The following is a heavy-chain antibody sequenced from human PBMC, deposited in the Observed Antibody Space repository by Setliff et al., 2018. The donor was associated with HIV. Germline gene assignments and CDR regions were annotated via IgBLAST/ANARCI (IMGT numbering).Heavy chain of an antibody. J-gene: IGHJ5*02. D-gene: IGHD1-7*01. Sequence: GGSLRLSCAASGFTFRIYSMNWVRQAPGKGLEWVSTISGSGGSTYYAYSVKGRFTISRDNSKNTLYLQMNSLRAEDTAVYYCAKDRRGITGTKSCAWFDPWGQGTLVTVSS. CDR3: AKDRRGITGTKSCAWFDP. CDR2: ISGSGGST. V-gene: IGHV3-23*01. CDR1: GFTFRIYS.